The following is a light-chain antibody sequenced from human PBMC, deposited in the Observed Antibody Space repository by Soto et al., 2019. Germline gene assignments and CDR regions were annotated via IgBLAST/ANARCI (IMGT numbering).Light chain of an antibody. CDR1: QSVGTL. CDR2: AAS. V-gene: IGKV1-39*01. J-gene: IGKJ4*01. Sequence: DIQMTQTPSSLSASVGDRLTITCRASQSVGTLLNWYQQKPGNAPKLLIFAASSLQSGVPSRFTGSGSGTDFTLSISSLQPEDFATYFCQQSYSTPLTFGGGTKVEV. CDR3: QQSYSTPLT.